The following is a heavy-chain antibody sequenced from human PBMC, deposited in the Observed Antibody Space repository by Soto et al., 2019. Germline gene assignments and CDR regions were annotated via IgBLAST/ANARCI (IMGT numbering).Heavy chain of an antibody. J-gene: IGHJ4*02. CDR2: ISSSSSYI. V-gene: IGHV3-21*01. D-gene: IGHD6-13*01. Sequence: EVQLVESGGGLVKPGGSLRLSCAASGFTFSDYSMNWVRQAPGKGLEWVSSISSSSSYIYYADSVKGRFTVSRDNAKISLYLQMDSLRAEDTAIYDCARDQRISTWGDCDSWGQGTLVAVSS. CDR3: ARDQRISTWGDCDS. CDR1: GFTFSDYS.